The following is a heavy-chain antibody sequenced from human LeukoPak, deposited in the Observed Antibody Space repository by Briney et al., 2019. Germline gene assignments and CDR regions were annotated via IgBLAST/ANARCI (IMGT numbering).Heavy chain of an antibody. CDR2: IYYSGTT. J-gene: IGHJ1*01. D-gene: IGHD6-19*01. CDR1: GGSISSGGYY. CDR3: ATIAVADYFQH. Sequence: SETLSLTCTVSGGSISSGGYYWSWIRQPPGKGLEWIGYIYYSGTTNYNPSLKSRVTISVDTSKTQFSLKLSSVTAADTAVYYCATIAVADYFQHWGQGTLVIVSS. V-gene: IGHV4-61*08.